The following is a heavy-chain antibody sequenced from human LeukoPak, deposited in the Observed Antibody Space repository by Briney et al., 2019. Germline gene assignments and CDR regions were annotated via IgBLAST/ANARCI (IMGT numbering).Heavy chain of an antibody. D-gene: IGHD3-10*01. Sequence: PGGSLRLSCAASGFTFSSYSMNWVRQAPGKGLEWVSSISSSSSYIYYADSVKGRFTISRDNAKNSLYLQMNSLRAEDTAVYYCARDHGTMVRGPGLDYWGQGTLVTVSS. CDR2: ISSSSSYI. J-gene: IGHJ4*02. CDR3: ARDHGTMVRGPGLDY. CDR1: GFTFSSYS. V-gene: IGHV3-21*01.